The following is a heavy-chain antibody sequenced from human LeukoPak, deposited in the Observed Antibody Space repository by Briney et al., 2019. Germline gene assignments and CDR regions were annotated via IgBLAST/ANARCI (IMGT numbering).Heavy chain of an antibody. V-gene: IGHV3-30*04. J-gene: IGHJ5*02. Sequence: PGGSLRLSCAPSGFTFSSYAMHWVRQAPGKGLEWVALISYDGSDKYYADSVKGRFTISRDNSKNTLYLQMNSLRAEDTAVYYCARELRYFDPSSRALDPWGQGTLVTVSS. CDR3: ARELRYFDPSSRALDP. CDR1: GFTFSSYA. D-gene: IGHD3-9*01. CDR2: ISYDGSDK.